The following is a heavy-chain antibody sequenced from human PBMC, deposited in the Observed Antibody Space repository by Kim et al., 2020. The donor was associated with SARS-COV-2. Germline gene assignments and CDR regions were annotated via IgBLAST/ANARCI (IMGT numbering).Heavy chain of an antibody. CDR2: ISGSGGTT. D-gene: IGHD6-6*01. CDR1: GFTFSSYA. J-gene: IGHJ4*02. Sequence: GGSLRLSCAASGFTFSSYAMSWVRQAPGKGLEWVSAISGSGGTTYYADSVKGRFTISRDNSKNTLYLQMNSLTAEDTAVYYCAKQPRGLGSFNFDYWGQGTLVTVSS. CDR3: AKQPRGLGSFNFDY. V-gene: IGHV3-23*01.